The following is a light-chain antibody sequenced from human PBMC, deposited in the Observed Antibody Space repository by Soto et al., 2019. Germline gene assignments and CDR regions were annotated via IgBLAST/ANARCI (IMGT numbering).Light chain of an antibody. Sequence: QSVLTQPPSASGTPGQRVTISCSGSNSNVGSNTVHWYQHLPGTAPKLLIYEVNKRPSGVPDRFSGSKSGNTASLTVSGLQAEDEADYYCSSYAGSSNVFGTGTKVTVL. CDR2: EVN. J-gene: IGLJ1*01. V-gene: IGLV1-44*01. CDR1: NSNVGSNT. CDR3: SSYAGSSNV.